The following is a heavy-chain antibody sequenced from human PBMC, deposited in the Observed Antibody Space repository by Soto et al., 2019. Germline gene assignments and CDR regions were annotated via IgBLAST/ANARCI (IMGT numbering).Heavy chain of an antibody. CDR1: GFTFSSYG. Sequence: GGSLRLSCAASGFTFSSYGMHWVRQAPGKGLEWVAVIWYDGSNKYYADSVKGRFTISRDNSKNTLYLQMNSLRAEDTAVYYCARVGAGYCNNGVCPGYFGYWGQGTLVTVSS. CDR3: ARVGAGYCNNGVCPGYFGY. V-gene: IGHV3-33*01. J-gene: IGHJ4*02. D-gene: IGHD2-8*01. CDR2: IWYDGSNK.